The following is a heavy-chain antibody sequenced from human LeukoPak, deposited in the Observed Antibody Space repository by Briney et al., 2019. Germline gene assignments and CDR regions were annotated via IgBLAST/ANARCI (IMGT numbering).Heavy chain of an antibody. D-gene: IGHD3-10*01. Sequence: SETLSLTCTVSGGSISSSSYYWGWIRQPPGKGLEWIGNIYYSGTTYYNPSLKSRVTISVDTSKNHFSLKLSSVTAADTAVYYCARDEGSGWFDPWGQATLVTVSS. V-gene: IGHV4-39*02. CDR3: ARDEGSGWFDP. CDR2: IYYSGTT. CDR1: GGSISSSSYY. J-gene: IGHJ5*02.